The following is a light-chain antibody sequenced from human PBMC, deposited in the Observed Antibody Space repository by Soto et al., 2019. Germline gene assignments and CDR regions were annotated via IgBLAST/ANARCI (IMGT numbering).Light chain of an antibody. V-gene: IGKV3-15*01. J-gene: IGKJ5*01. CDR1: QSVASN. Sequence: EIFMTHSPATLSVSPWEGATLAFMASQSVASNLAWHQRKPGQGPRLLSHSASTRATAIPDRFSGSGSGTDFTLTISRLEPEDSAIYYYHQRSNWLDTFGQGTRLEIK. CDR2: SAS. CDR3: HQRSNWLDT.